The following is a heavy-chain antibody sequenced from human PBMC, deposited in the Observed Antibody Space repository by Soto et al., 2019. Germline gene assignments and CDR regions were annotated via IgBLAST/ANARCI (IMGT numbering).Heavy chain of an antibody. CDR1: GDSISTDNW. D-gene: IGHD3-22*01. CDR2: IFHGGST. J-gene: IGHJ4*01. CDR3: ARATREAPDYYESSGYYYYFAY. Sequence: SETLSLTCTVSGDSISTDNWWTWVRQPPGKGLEWIGEIFHGGSTNYNPSLKSRVTISVDRSKNQFSLKLSSVIAADTAVYYCARATREAPDYYESSGYYYYFAYWGQGTLVTVDS. V-gene: IGHV4-4*02.